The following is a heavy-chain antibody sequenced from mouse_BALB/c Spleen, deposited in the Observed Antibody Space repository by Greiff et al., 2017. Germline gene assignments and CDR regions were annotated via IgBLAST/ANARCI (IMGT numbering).Heavy chain of an antibody. CDR3: ARNYYDYDDYAMDY. J-gene: IGHJ4*01. CDR1: GFSLTSYG. V-gene: IGHV2-2*02. Sequence: VQLQQSGPGLVQPSQSLSITCTVSGFSLTSYGVHWVRQSPGKGLEWLGVIWSGGSTDYNAAFISRLSISKDNSKSQVFFKMNSLQANDTAIYYCARNYYDYDDYAMDYWGQGTSVTVSS. CDR2: IWSGGST. D-gene: IGHD2-4*01.